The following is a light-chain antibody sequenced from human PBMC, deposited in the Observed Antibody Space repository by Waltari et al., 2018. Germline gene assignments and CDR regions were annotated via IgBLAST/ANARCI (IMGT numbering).Light chain of an antibody. Sequence: QSALTQPASVSGSPGQSITISCTGTSSDVGFYNYVSWYQHHPGKAPKLILYDVFERPSGVANRFSGSKSGNTASLTISGLQAEDEADYYCNSYAGSSSWVFGGGTKLTVL. J-gene: IGLJ3*02. CDR2: DVF. CDR1: SSDVGFYNY. V-gene: IGLV2-14*03. CDR3: NSYAGSSSWV.